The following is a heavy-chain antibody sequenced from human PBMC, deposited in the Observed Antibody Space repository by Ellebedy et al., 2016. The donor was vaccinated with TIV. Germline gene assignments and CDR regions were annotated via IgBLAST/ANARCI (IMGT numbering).Heavy chain of an antibody. CDR2: VNAGGIVI. V-gene: IGHV3-23*03. CDR3: ASSRYHYYVGNTIFAY. Sequence: PGGSLRLSCVASGFTFASYAMHWVRQATGKGLEWVAGVNAGGIVIAHADSVKGRFTISRDNSKNTLDLQMNSLRAEDTAVYYCASSRYHYYVGNTIFAYWGQGTLVTVSS. J-gene: IGHJ4*02. D-gene: IGHD3-10*01. CDR1: GFTFASYA.